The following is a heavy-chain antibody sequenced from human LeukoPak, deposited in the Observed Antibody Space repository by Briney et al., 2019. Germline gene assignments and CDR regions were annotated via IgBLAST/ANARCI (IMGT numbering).Heavy chain of an antibody. CDR2: INWNGGST. CDR1: GFTFDDYG. D-gene: IGHD1-26*01. V-gene: IGHV3-20*04. J-gene: IGHJ4*02. Sequence: PGGSLRLSCAASGFTFDDYGMSWVRQAPGKGLEWVSGINWNGGSTGYADSVKGRFTISRDNAKNSLYLQMNSLRAEDTALYCCARVGTVGATRYFDYWGQGTLVTVSS. CDR3: ARVGTVGATRYFDY.